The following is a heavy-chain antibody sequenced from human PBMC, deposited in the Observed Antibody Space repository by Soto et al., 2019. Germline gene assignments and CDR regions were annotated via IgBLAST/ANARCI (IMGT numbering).Heavy chain of an antibody. CDR1: GFSLSDYA. CDR2: ISSDSRTI. D-gene: IGHD6-6*01. CDR3: ARDSPSLYSSSRGVDY. J-gene: IGHJ4*02. Sequence: PGGSLRLSCVASGFSLSDYAVNWVRQAPGKGLEWVSFISSDSRTIYYADSVEGRFTVSRDNARNSVSLQMDSLRDEDAAVYYCARDSPSLYSSSRGVDYWGQGTLVTVSS. V-gene: IGHV3-48*02.